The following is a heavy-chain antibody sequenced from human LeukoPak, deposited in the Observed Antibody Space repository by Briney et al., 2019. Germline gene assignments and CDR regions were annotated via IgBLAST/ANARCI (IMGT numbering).Heavy chain of an antibody. CDR1: DYTFTDQW. CDR3: SRHSDVLGVL. V-gene: IGHV5-51*01. D-gene: IGHD3-16*01. Sequence: GESLKISRKASDYTFTDQWIGWVRQKAGSGLEWMGIIYPRDSDTRYSPSFQGHVSISGDTSINTAYLEWSRLEASDTAICYCSRHSDVLGVLWGQGTLVTVSS. CDR2: IYPRDSDT. J-gene: IGHJ4*02.